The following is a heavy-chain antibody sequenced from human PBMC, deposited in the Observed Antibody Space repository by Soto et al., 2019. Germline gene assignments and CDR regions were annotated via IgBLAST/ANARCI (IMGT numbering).Heavy chain of an antibody. CDR3: ARAGIMITFGGVIVIHGFDY. D-gene: IGHD3-16*02. CDR1: GGSFSVYY. CDR2: INHSGST. Sequence: PSETLSLTCAVYGGSFSVYYWSWIRQPPGKGLEWIGEINHSGSTNYNPSLKSRVTISVDTSKNQFSLKLSSVTAADTAVYYCARAGIMITFGGVIVIHGFDYWGQGTLVTVSS. V-gene: IGHV4-34*01. J-gene: IGHJ4*02.